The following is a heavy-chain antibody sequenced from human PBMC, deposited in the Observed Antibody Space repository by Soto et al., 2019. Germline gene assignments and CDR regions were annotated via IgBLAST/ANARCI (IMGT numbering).Heavy chain of an antibody. D-gene: IGHD2-15*01. CDR3: THRLVGSGQGY. CDR1: GFSLTTGRVG. J-gene: IGHJ4*02. V-gene: IGHV2-5*01. Sequence: QITLEETGPTLVKPTQTLTLTCTFSGFSLTTGRVGVGWIRQPPGKALEWLAVIHWKDDNHYSPSLKSRLTITKDTSKNQEVLTLTNMDPVDTATYYCTHRLVGSGQGYWGQGTLVTVSS. CDR2: IHWKDDN.